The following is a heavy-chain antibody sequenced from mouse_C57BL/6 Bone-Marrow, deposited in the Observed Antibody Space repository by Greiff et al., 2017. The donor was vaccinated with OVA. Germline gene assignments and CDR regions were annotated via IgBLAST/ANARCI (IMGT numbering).Heavy chain of an antibody. CDR3: TEVDSSYAMAY. D-gene: IGHD3-2*01. J-gene: IGHJ4*01. Sequence: EVMLVESGGGLVQPGGSMKLSCVASGFTFSNYWMNWVRQSPEKGLEWVAQIRLKSDNYATNYAESVKGRFTISRNDTKSNDYLQMNNLRAEDTGINYCTEVDSSYAMAYWGQGTSVTVSA. CDR2: IRLKSDNYAT. V-gene: IGHV6-3*01. CDR1: GFTFSNYW.